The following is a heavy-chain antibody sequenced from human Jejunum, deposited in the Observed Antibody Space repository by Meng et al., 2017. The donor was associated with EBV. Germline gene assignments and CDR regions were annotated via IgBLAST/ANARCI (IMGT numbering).Heavy chain of an antibody. V-gene: IGHV6-1*01. D-gene: IGHD6-13*01. CDR3: AGGAAAGTGSGFQH. CDR2: TYYRSKSYN. Sequence: QVQLQQSGPGLVXXXXXLSLTCXXXGDSVSSNSATWHWVRQSPSRGLEWLGRTYYRSKSYNDYAVSVKSRITINPDTSKNQFSLQLNSVTPEDTAVYYCAGGAAAGTGSGFQHWGQGTLVTVSS. J-gene: IGHJ1*01. CDR1: GDSVSSNSAT.